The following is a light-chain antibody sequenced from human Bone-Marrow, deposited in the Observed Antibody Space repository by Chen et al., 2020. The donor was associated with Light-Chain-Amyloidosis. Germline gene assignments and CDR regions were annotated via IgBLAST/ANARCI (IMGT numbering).Light chain of an antibody. CDR3: QVWDRSSDRPV. CDR1: NIGSKS. Sequence: SYVLTQPPSVSADPGQTATITCGGKNIGSKSVNWYQQKPGQAPVLVVFDNSDRPSGIPERMSGSNSGNTATLTISRVEAGDEADYYCQVWDRSSDRPVFGGGTKLTVL. J-gene: IGLJ3*02. V-gene: IGLV3-21*02. CDR2: DNS.